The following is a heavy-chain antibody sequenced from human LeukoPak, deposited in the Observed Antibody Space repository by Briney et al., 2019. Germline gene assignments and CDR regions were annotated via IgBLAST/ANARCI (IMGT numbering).Heavy chain of an antibody. CDR2: ITGSGGNT. V-gene: IGHV3-23*01. CDR3: AKAASSSWPSYYYGMDV. J-gene: IGHJ6*02. D-gene: IGHD6-13*01. CDR1: GFSFSDAW. Sequence: GGSLRLSCAASGFSFSDAWMNWVRQAPGKGLEWVSVITGSGGNTYYADSVKGRFTISKDNSKNTVYLQMSSLRVDDTAVYYCAKAASSSWPSYYYGMDVWGQGTTVTVSS.